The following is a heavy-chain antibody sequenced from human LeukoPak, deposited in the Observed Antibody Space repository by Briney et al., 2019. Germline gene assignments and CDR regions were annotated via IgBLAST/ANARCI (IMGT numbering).Heavy chain of an antibody. CDR3: AREWLGSGDSHYSH. D-gene: IGHD2-15*01. CDR1: GYTFTNYA. V-gene: IGHV1-3*01. Sequence: ASVKVSCKASGYTFTNYAIHWVRQAPGQRLEWMGWINSGNGNTKYSQELQGRVAINRDTSATTAYMELSSLRSDDTALYYCAREWLGSGDSHYSHWGQGTLVTVSS. J-gene: IGHJ4*02. CDR2: INSGNGNT.